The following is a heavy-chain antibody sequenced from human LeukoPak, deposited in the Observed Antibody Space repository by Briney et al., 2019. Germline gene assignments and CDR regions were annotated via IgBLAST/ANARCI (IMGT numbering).Heavy chain of an antibody. CDR1: GFTFSNYW. J-gene: IGHJ4*02. CDR2: INKDGSEI. V-gene: IGHV3-7*01. Sequence: GGSLRLSCAASGFTFSNYWMSWVRQAPGKGLEWVAHINKDGSEIYYVDSVKGRFTISRDNAKSSLSLQMNSLRVEDTAVYYCARDKFTYWGQGILVTVSS. CDR3: ARDKFTY.